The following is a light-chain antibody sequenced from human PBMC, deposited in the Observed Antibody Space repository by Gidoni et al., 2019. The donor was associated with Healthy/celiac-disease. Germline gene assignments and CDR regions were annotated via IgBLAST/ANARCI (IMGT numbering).Light chain of an antibody. V-gene: IGKV2D-30*01. CDR3: MQGTHWPFT. CDR2: KVS. J-gene: IGKJ3*01. CDR1: QSLVDSDGNTY. Sequence: DVVMTQSPLSLPVTLGQPASISCRSSQSLVDSDGNTYLNWFQQRPGQSPRRLIYKVSNWDSGVPDRFSGSGSGTDFTLKISRVEAEDVGVYYCMQGTHWPFTFGPGTKVDIK.